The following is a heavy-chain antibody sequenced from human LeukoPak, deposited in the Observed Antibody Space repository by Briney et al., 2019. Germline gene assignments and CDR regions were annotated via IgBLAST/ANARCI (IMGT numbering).Heavy chain of an antibody. J-gene: IGHJ3*02. Sequence: GGSLRLSCAASGFTFSSYSMNWVRQAPGKGLEWVSSISSSSSYIYYADSVKGRFTISRDNAKNSLYLQMNSLRAEDTAVYYCASSGYCSGGSCYYAFDIWGQGTRVTVSS. CDR2: ISSSSSYI. D-gene: IGHD2-15*01. CDR3: ASSGYCSGGSCYYAFDI. CDR1: GFTFSSYS. V-gene: IGHV3-21*01.